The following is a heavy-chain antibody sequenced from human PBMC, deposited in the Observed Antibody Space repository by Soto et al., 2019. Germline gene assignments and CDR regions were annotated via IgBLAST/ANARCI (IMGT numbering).Heavy chain of an antibody. D-gene: IGHD3-9*01. CDR3: VRAVTGYQRDY. CDR2: IRNKVHSYTA. CDR1: GFTFSDHY. J-gene: IGHJ4*02. Sequence: EVQLVESGGGLVQPGGSLRLSCAASGFTFSDHYMDWVRQASGKGLEWVGRIRNKVHSYTAEYAASVKGRFTISRDDSKNSLYLQMNSRKIEDTALYYCVRAVTGYQRDYWGQGPLVTVYS. V-gene: IGHV3-72*01.